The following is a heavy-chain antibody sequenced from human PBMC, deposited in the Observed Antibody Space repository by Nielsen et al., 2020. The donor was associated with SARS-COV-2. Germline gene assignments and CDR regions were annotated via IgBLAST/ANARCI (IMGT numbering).Heavy chain of an antibody. Sequence: ASVKVSCKASGYTFTSYAMNWVRQVPGQGLEWMGWINTNTGNPTYAQGFTGRFVFSLDASVSTAYLQISSLKAEDTAVYYCARVGIAARPGGSGWFDPWGQGTLVTVSS. J-gene: IGHJ5*02. CDR1: GYTFTSYA. CDR2: INTNTGNP. V-gene: IGHV7-4-1*02. D-gene: IGHD6-6*01. CDR3: ARVGIAARPGGSGWFDP.